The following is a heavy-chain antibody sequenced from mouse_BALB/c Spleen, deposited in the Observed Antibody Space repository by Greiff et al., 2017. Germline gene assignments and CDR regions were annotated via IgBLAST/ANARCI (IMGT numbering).Heavy chain of an antibody. CDR3: ARNSYYYGSSYFDY. CDR1: GFNIKDTY. CDR2: IDPANGNT. V-gene: IGHV14-3*02. J-gene: IGHJ2*01. D-gene: IGHD1-1*01. Sequence: EVQLQQSGAELVKPGASVKLSCTASGFNIKDTYMHWVKQRPEQGLEWIGRIDPANGNTKYDPKFQGKATITADTSSNTAYLQLSSLTSEDTAVYYCARNSYYYGSSYFDYWGQGTTLTVSS.